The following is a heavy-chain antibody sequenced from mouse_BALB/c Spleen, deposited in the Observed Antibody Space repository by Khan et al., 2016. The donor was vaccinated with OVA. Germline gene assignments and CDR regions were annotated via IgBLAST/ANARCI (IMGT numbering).Heavy chain of an antibody. J-gene: IGHJ2*01. CDR3: ARNAYFGNYFDY. V-gene: IGHV1S81*02. D-gene: IGHD2-10*01. Sequence: QVQLQQSGAELVKPGASVKLSCKASGYTFTNYWIHWVSQRPGQGLEWIGEIYPGDGRTNFNEKFKSKATLTVDKSSSTSYMQLSSLPSVDSAVYYCARNAYFGNYFDYWGQGTTLTVSS. CDR2: IYPGDGRT. CDR1: GYTFTNYW.